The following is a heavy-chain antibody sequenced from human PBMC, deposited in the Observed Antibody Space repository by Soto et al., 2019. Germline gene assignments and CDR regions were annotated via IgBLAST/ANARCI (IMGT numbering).Heavy chain of an antibody. CDR3: EAESYYESNGTKGRMD. V-gene: IGHV1-58*02. J-gene: IGHJ4*02. CDR2: VVVGSGNT. CDR1: GFTFSHSA. D-gene: IGHD3-22*01. Sequence: QMQLVQSGPEVKKPGTSVKVSCKASGFTFSHSAMQWVRQARGQSLEWIGWVVVGSGNTNYAQKFKERVTISWDMSTNTAHMDLSSLRSEDTAVYYCEAESYYESNGTKGRMDWGQGTLVTVSS.